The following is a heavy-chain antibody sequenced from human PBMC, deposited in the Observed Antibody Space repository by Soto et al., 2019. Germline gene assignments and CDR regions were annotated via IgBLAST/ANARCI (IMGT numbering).Heavy chain of an antibody. CDR1: GFSLTTSGVG. CDR2: IYWNDDK. Sequence: QITLKESGPTLVKPTQTLTLTCSFSGFSLTTSGVGVAWIRQPPGKALEWLALIYWNDDKRDSPSLKNRLTITQDTSKNPVVLTFTKMDPVDTAKYYCAHRLGSRGSFDYWSQGSLVTVSS. CDR3: AHRLGSRGSFDY. D-gene: IGHD6-25*01. J-gene: IGHJ4*02. V-gene: IGHV2-5*01.